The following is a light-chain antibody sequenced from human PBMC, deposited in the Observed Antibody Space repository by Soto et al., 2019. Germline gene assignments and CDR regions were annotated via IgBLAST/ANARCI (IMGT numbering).Light chain of an antibody. J-gene: IGLJ1*01. V-gene: IGLV2-23*01. CDR1: SSDVGSYNL. CDR2: EGS. CDR3: CSSFKNV. Sequence: QSALTQPASVSGSPGQSITISCTGTSSDVGSYNLVSWYQQHPGKAPKLMIYEGSKRPSGVSNRFSGSKSGNTASLTISGLQAEDEADYYCCSSFKNVFGTGTKLTVL.